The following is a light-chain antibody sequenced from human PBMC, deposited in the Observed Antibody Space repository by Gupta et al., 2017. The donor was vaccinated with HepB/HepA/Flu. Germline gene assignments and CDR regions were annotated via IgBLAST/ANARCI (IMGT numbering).Light chain of an antibody. CDR2: KDS. Sequence: SYELTQPPSVSVSPGQTARITCSGDALPKQHAYWYQQKPGQAPVLVIFKDSERPSGIPERFSGSTSGTTVTLTISGVQAEDEADYYCQSADSSGSPYVFGTGTRVTVL. CDR3: QSADSSGSPYV. CDR1: ALPKQH. J-gene: IGLJ1*01. V-gene: IGLV3-25*03.